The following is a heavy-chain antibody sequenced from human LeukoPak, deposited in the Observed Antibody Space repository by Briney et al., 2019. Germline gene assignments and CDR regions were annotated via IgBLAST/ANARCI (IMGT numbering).Heavy chain of an antibody. V-gene: IGHV1-69*02. CDR3: ARVADNSGYTFDS. CDR1: GGTFSSYT. Sequence: SLKVSCKASGGTFSSYTFSWVRQAPGQGLEWMGRIIPILGITNYTQKFQGRVTITADKSATTAYMELNSLRSEDTAVYYCARVADNSGYTFDSWGQGTLVTVSS. J-gene: IGHJ4*02. D-gene: IGHD3-22*01. CDR2: IIPILGIT.